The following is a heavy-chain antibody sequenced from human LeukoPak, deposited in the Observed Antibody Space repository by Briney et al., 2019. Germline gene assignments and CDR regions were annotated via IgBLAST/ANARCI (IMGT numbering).Heavy chain of an antibody. CDR3: ARDLGLDYGDLNWFDP. CDR1: GDTFSSYA. Sequence: SVKVSCKAFGDTFSSYAISWVRHAPGQGLECMGKINPIFGTANSAQKFRGRVTTTTDESTSTASMELSSLRSEDTAVYYCARDLGLDYGDLNWFDPWGQGTLVTVSS. CDR2: INPIFGTA. J-gene: IGHJ5*02. D-gene: IGHD4-17*01. V-gene: IGHV1-69*05.